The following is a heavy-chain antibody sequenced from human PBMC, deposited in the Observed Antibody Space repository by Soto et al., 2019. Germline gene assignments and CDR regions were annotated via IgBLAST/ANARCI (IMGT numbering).Heavy chain of an antibody. D-gene: IGHD2-15*01. Sequence: GGSLRLSCAASGFTFSSYGMHWVRQAPGKGLEWVAVISCDGSNKYYADSVKGRFTISRDNSKNTLYLQMNSLRAEDTAVYYCANDVVAATDYWGQGTLVTVSS. CDR3: ANDVVAATDY. CDR2: ISCDGSNK. CDR1: GFTFSSYG. V-gene: IGHV3-30*18. J-gene: IGHJ4*02.